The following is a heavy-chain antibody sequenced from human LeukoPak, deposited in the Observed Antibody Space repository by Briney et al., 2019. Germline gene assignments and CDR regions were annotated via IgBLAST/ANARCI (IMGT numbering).Heavy chain of an antibody. CDR1: GGTFSSYA. CDR3: ARGPRTTGTTYYYYGMDV. J-gene: IGHJ6*04. CDR2: IIPIFGTA. V-gene: IGHV1-69*06. Sequence: ASVKVSCKASGGTFSSYAISWVRQAPGQGLEWMGGIIPIFGTANYAQKFQGRVTITADKSTSTAYMELSSLRSEDTAVYYCARGPRTTGTTYYYYGMDVWGKGTTVTVPS. D-gene: IGHD1-1*01.